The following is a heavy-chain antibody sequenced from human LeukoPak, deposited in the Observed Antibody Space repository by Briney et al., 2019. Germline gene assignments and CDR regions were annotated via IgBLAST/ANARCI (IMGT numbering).Heavy chain of an antibody. V-gene: IGHV3-74*01. Sequence: GGSLRLSCAASGFTFGSDWMHWVRQAPGKGLVWVSRINGDGSSTNYADSVKGRFTITRDNAKNTLYLQMNSLRAEDTAVYYCAREGGGSYFLDYWGQGTLVTVSS. J-gene: IGHJ4*02. CDR3: AREGGGSYFLDY. CDR1: GFTFGSDW. D-gene: IGHD1-26*01. CDR2: INGDGSST.